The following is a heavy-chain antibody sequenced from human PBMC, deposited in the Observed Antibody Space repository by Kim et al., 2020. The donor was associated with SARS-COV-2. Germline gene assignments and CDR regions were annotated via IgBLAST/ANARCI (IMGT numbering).Heavy chain of an antibody. CDR2: IYRGGSA. V-gene: IGHV3-66*01. D-gene: IGHD2-8*02. J-gene: IGHJ4*02. Sequence: GGSLRLSCAASGFTVNCNHMTWVRLAPGKGLEWVSFIYRGGSAYYADSVRERFTISRDNSKNTVFLQMNSLRVEDTAVYYCARGGPGPHFFEYWGQGTLVTVSS. CDR1: GFTVNCNH. CDR3: ARGGPGPHFFEY.